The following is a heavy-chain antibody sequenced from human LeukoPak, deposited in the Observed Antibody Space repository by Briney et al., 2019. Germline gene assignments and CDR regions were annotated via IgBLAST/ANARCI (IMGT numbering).Heavy chain of an antibody. CDR1: GGSIRSSYYY. CDR2: IFHGRT. V-gene: IGHV4-30-4*08. Sequence: SETLSLTCTVSGGSIRSSYYYWGWIRQPPGKGLEWIGYIFHGRTFYSPSLKSRAAISVDTSKNQFTLRLTSVTAADTAVYFCASAVDYYYDSSGFRYWGQGTLVPVSS. J-gene: IGHJ4*02. D-gene: IGHD3-22*01. CDR3: ASAVDYYYDSSGFRY.